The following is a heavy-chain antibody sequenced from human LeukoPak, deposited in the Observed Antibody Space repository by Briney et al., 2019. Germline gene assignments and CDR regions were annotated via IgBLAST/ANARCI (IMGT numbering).Heavy chain of an antibody. J-gene: IGHJ6*03. Sequence: SETLSLACTVSGGSISSYYWSWIRQPPRKGLEWIGYIYYSGSTNYNPSLKSRVTISVDTSKNQFSLKLSSVTAADTAVYYCARLGRYCSSTSCSYKTTVYYYYYYMDVWGKGTTVTVSS. V-gene: IGHV4-59*01. CDR3: ARLGRYCSSTSCSYKTTVYYYYYYMDV. CDR1: GGSISSYY. CDR2: IYYSGST. D-gene: IGHD2-2*01.